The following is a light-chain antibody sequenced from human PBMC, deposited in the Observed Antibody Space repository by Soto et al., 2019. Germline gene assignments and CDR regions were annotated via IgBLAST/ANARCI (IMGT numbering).Light chain of an antibody. CDR1: QSVLYSSNNKNY. J-gene: IGKJ5*01. V-gene: IGKV4-1*01. Sequence: DIVMTQSPDSLAVPLGERATINCKSSQSVLYSSNNKNYLAWYQQKPGQPPKLLIYWASTRESGVPDRFSGSGSATDFTLTISSLQAEDVAVYYCQQYYNTPITFGQGTRLEIK. CDR3: QQYYNTPIT. CDR2: WAS.